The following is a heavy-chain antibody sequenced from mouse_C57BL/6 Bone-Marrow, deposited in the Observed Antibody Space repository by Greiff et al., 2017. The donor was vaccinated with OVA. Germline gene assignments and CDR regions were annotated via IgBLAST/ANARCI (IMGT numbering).Heavy chain of an antibody. D-gene: IGHD1-1*01. Sequence: QVQLQQSGAELVKPGASVKLSCKASGYTFTSYWMQWVKQRPGQGLEWIGEIDPSDSYTNYNQKFKGKATLTVDTSSSTAYMQLSSLTSEDSAVYYCARSFGYYGSSFTLWFAYWGQGTLVTVSA. J-gene: IGHJ3*01. V-gene: IGHV1-50*01. CDR3: ARSFGYYGSSFTLWFAY. CDR1: GYTFTSYW. CDR2: IDPSDSYT.